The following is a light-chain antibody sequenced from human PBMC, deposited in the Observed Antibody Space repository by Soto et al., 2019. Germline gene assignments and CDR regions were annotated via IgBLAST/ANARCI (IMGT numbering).Light chain of an antibody. V-gene: IGLV2-8*01. CDR3: SSYAGSNNFVV. Sequence: QSALTQPPSASGSPGQSVTISCTGTSSDVGGYNYVSWFQQHPGKAPKLMIYEVSKRPPGVPDRFSGSKSGNTASLSVSGLQAEDEADHYCSSYAGSNNFVVFGGGTKLTVL. J-gene: IGLJ2*01. CDR1: SSDVGGYNY. CDR2: EVS.